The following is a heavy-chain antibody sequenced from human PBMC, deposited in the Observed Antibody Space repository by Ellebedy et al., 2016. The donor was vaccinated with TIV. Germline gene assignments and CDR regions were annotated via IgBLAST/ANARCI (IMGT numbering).Heavy chain of an antibody. J-gene: IGHJ3*02. V-gene: IGHV1-2*04. D-gene: IGHD1-1*01. CDR1: GYTFTGYY. Sequence: ASVKVSXXASGYTFTGYYMHWVRQAPGQGLEWMGWINPNSGGTNYAQKFQGWVTMTRDTSISTAYMELSRLRSDDTAVYYCARALRRGGLLQLRPMTAFDIWGQGTMVTVSS. CDR2: INPNSGGT. CDR3: ARALRRGGLLQLRPMTAFDI.